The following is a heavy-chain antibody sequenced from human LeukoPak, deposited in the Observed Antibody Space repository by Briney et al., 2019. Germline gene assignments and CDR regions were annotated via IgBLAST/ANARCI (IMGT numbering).Heavy chain of an antibody. D-gene: IGHD3-22*01. J-gene: IGHJ4*02. Sequence: ASVKVSCKASGGTFSSYAISWVRQAPGQGLEWMGGIIPIFGTANYAQKFQGRVTITADESTSTAYMELSSLRSEDTAVYYCTRWGYYYDSSGYFHWGQGTLVTVSS. V-gene: IGHV1-69*13. CDR2: IIPIFGTA. CDR1: GGTFSSYA. CDR3: TRWGYYYDSSGYFH.